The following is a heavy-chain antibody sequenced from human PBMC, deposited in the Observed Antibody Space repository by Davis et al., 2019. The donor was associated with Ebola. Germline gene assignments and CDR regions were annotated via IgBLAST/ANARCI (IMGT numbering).Heavy chain of an antibody. CDR3: ARGRYSGYDSGMDV. CDR2: IYYSGST. D-gene: IGHD5-12*01. J-gene: IGHJ6*02. CDR1: GGSISSYY. V-gene: IGHV4-59*01. Sequence: GSLRLSCTVSGGSISSYYWSWIRQPPGKGLEWIGYIYYSGSTNYNPSLKSRVTISVDTSKNQFSLKLSSVTAADTAVYYCARGRYSGYDSGMDVWGQGTTVTVSS.